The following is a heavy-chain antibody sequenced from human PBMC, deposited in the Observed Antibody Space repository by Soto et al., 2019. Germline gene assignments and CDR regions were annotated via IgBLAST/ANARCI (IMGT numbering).Heavy chain of an antibody. CDR1: GYTFTSYA. V-gene: IGHV1-3*01. Sequence: ASVKVSCKASGYTFTSYAMHWLRQAPGQRLEWMGWINAGNGNTKYSQKFQGRVTITRDTSASTAYMELSSLRSEDTAVYYCARVGPEGRVDAFDIWGQGTMVTVSS. CDR2: INAGNGNT. D-gene: IGHD1-26*01. CDR3: ARVGPEGRVDAFDI. J-gene: IGHJ3*02.